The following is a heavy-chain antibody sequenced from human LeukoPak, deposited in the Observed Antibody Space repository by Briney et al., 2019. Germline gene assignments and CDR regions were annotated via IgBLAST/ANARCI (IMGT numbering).Heavy chain of an antibody. CDR1: GYTFTRFY. Sequence: ASVKVSCKASGYTFTRFYMHWVRQAPGEGLEWMGITNPSSGSTTYAQKFQGRVTMTRDTSTSTVYMELRSLRSDDTAVYYCASSGMILVHHDVFDIWGQGTMVTVSS. J-gene: IGHJ3*02. V-gene: IGHV1-46*01. D-gene: IGHD2-8*02. CDR3: ASSGMILVHHDVFDI. CDR2: TNPSSGST.